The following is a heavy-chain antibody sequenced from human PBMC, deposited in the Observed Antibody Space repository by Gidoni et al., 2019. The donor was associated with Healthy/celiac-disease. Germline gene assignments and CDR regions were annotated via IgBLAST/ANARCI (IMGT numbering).Heavy chain of an antibody. D-gene: IGHD3-22*01. CDR2: ISSSSSYI. V-gene: IGHV3-21*01. CDR1: GFTFSSYS. J-gene: IGHJ4*02. Sequence: EVQLVESGGGLVKPGGSLRLSCAASGFTFSSYSMNWVRQAPGKGLEWVSSISSSSSYIYYADSVKGRFTISRDNAKNSLYLQMNSLRAEDTAVYYCARDREYYYDSRGPADYWGQGTLVTVSS. CDR3: ARDREYYYDSRGPADY.